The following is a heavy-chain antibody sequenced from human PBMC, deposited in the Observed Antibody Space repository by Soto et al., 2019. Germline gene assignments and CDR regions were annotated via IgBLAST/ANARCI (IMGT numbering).Heavy chain of an antibody. CDR2: ISGSDVST. CDR3: AKDKYYD. CDR1: GFTLSNFA. J-gene: IGHJ4*02. V-gene: IGHV3-23*01. Sequence: EVQLLESGGGLVPPGGSLRLSCAASGFTLSNFAMSWVRQAPGKWLEWGSAISGSDVSTYYADSVKRRFTISRENAKNTLFLQMSILRAEDTALYYCAKDKYYDWGQRTLVTVST. D-gene: IGHD3-16*01.